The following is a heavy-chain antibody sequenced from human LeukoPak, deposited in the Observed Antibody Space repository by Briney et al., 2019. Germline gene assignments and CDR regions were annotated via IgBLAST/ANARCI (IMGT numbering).Heavy chain of an antibody. CDR2: IKQDGSDT. D-gene: IGHD1-26*01. CDR1: GFTFSKYW. Sequence: PGGSLTLSCAASGFTFSKYWMSWVRQAPGKGLEWVANIKQDGSDTFYSDSVNGRFSIARDNAKNSLYLQMNSLRAEDSAVFYCAREGRWELLSLDYWGQGTLVTVSS. CDR3: AREGRWELLSLDY. V-gene: IGHV3-7*01. J-gene: IGHJ4*02.